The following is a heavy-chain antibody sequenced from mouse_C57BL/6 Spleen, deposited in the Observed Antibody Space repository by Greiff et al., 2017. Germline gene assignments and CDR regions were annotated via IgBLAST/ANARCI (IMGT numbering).Heavy chain of an antibody. Sequence: QVQLQQPGAELVMPGASVQLSCKASGYTFTSYWMHWVKQRPGQGLEWIGEIDPSDSYTNYNQKFKGKSTLTVDKSSSTAYMQLSSLTSEDSAVYYCASAYYSYSAWFAYWGQGTLVTVSA. CDR3: ASAYYSYSAWFAY. D-gene: IGHD2-12*01. J-gene: IGHJ3*01. V-gene: IGHV1-69*01. CDR1: GYTFTSYW. CDR2: IDPSDSYT.